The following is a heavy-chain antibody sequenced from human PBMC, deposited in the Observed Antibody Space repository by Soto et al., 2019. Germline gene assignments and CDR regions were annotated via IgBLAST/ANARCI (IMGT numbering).Heavy chain of an antibody. V-gene: IGHV3-33*01. CDR2: IWYDGSNK. CDR3: GRDGALGDTAVVDS. J-gene: IGHJ4*02. Sequence: QVQLVESGGGVVQPGKSLRLSCAASGFTFSTYGMHWVRQAPGKGLEWVAVIWYDGSNKYHGDSLKGRFTISRDNSKNTLYLQITNLRAEDTAVYYCGRDGALGDTAVVDSWGKGTLVTVSS. CDR1: GFTFSTYG. D-gene: IGHD5-18*01.